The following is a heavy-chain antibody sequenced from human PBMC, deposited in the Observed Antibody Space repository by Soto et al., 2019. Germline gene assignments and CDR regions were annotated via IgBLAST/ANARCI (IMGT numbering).Heavy chain of an antibody. CDR3: ARDRVVVTAIRQAYYFDY. J-gene: IGHJ4*02. CDR2: INPNSGGT. CDR1: GYTFTGYY. V-gene: IGHV1-2*02. D-gene: IGHD2-21*02. Sequence: ASVKVSCKASGYTFTGYYMHWVLQAPGQGLEWMGWINPNSGGTNYAQKFQGRVTMTRDTSISTAYMELSRLRSDDTAVYYCARDRVVVTAIRQAYYFDYWGQGTLVTVSS.